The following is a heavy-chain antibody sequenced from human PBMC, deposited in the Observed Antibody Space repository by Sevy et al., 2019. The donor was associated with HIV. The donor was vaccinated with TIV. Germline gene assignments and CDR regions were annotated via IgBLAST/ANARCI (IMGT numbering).Heavy chain of an antibody. Sequence: ASVKVSCKVSGYTLTELSMHWVRQAPGKGLEWMGGFDPEDGETIYAQKFQGRVTMTVDTSTDSAYMERSSLRSKDTAVYYSATADRRRGITMIVVVITTYAFDIWGQGTMVTVSS. V-gene: IGHV1-24*01. CDR3: ATADRRRGITMIVVVITTYAFDI. CDR1: GYTLTELS. J-gene: IGHJ3*02. D-gene: IGHD3-22*01. CDR2: FDPEDGET.